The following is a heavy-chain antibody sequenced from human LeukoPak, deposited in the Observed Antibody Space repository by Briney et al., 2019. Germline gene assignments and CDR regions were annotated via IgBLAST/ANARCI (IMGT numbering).Heavy chain of an antibody. J-gene: IGHJ6*02. D-gene: IGHD7-27*01. V-gene: IGHV4-39*07. Sequence: SETLSLTCTVSGGSISSYYWGWIRQPPGKGLEWIGSIYYSGSTYYNPSLKSRVTISVDTSKNQFSLKLSSVTAADTAVYYCARSRTGDGGMDVWGQGTTVTVSS. CDR2: IYYSGST. CDR1: GGSISSYY. CDR3: ARSRTGDGGMDV.